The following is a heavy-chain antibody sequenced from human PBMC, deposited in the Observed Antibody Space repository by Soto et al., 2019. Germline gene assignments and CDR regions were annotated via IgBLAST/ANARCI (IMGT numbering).Heavy chain of an antibody. CDR2: IDPSDSYT. J-gene: IGHJ6*02. V-gene: IGHV5-10-1*01. CDR3: ARRVGSGYYYGMDV. CDR1: GYNFTNYW. D-gene: IGHD6-19*01. Sequence: GESLKISCQGSGYNFTNYWISGVRQMPGKGLEWVGRIDPSDSYTNYSPSFQGHVTISTDKSISTACLQWNSLKASDTAIYFCARRVGSGYYYGMDVWGQGTTVTVSS.